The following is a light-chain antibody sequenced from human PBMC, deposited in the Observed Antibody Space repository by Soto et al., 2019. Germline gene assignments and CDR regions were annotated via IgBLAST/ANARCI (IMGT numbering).Light chain of an antibody. CDR3: SSYASTSTPVV. Sequence: QSALTQPASVSGSPGQSITFSCTGTSSDVGGYNYVSWYQQHPGKAPKLMIYDVSRWPSGVSNRFSGSKSGNTASLTISGLQAEDEADYYCSSYASTSTPVVFGGGTKLTVL. J-gene: IGLJ2*01. CDR1: SSDVGGYNY. CDR2: DVS. V-gene: IGLV2-14*03.